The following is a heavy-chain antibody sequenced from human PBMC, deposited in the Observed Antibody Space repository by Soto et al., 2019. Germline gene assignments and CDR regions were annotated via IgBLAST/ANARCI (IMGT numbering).Heavy chain of an antibody. CDR1: GFSLSTSGVG. J-gene: IGHJ5*02. Sequence: QITLKESGPTLVKPTQTLTLTCTFSGFSLSTSGVGVSWIRQPPGKALEWLAIIYWDDRKLYSPSLKSRLTITKDTSKNQVVLTMTNMDPVDTATYYCALRRGGFGELLSWGQGALVTVSS. D-gene: IGHD3-10*01. CDR3: ALRRGGFGELLS. V-gene: IGHV2-5*02. CDR2: IYWDDRK.